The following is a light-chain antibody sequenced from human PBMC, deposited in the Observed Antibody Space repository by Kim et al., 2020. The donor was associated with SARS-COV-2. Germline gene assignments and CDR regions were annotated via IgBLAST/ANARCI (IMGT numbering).Light chain of an antibody. V-gene: IGLV6-57*03. CDR2: EDN. J-gene: IGLJ2*01. CDR1: SGSIASNY. CDR3: QSYDSSNHVV. Sequence: KPGTISGPRSSGSIASNYVQWYQQRPGSAPTTVIYEDNQRPSGVPDRFSGSIDSSSNSASLTISGLKTEDEADYYCQSYDSSNHVVFGGGTQLTVL.